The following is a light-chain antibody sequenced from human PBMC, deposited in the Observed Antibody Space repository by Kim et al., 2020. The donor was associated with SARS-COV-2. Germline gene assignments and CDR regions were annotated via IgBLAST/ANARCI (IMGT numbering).Light chain of an antibody. Sequence: ANINCKASQTVVYNSNNKNYVAWYQKKAGQAPKLLIYWASIRESGVSDRFSGSGSETDFTLTISSLQAEDVAVYYCQQYYSTPPSFGQGTKLEI. V-gene: IGKV4-1*01. CDR2: WAS. CDR3: QQYYSTPPS. CDR1: QTVVYNSNNKNY. J-gene: IGKJ2*03.